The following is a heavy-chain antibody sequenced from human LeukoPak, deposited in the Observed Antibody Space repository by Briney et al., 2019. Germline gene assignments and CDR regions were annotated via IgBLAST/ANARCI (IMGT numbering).Heavy chain of an antibody. CDR2: MNPNSGNT. J-gene: IGHJ6*03. CDR1: GYTFTSYD. Sequence: GASVKVSCKASGYTFTSYDINWVRLATGQGHEWMGWMNPNSGNTGYAQKFQGRVTITRNTSISTAYMELSSLRSEDTAVYYCARAPFHYYYMDVWGKGTTFTVSS. V-gene: IGHV1-8*03. CDR3: ARAPFHYYYMDV.